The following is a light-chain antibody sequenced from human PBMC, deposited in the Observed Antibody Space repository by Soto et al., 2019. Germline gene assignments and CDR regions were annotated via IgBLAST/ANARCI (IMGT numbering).Light chain of an antibody. CDR2: EVT. CDR1: SSDVGGYNY. CDR3: ASITRNTTSV. Sequence: QSALTQPASVSGSPGQSITISCTGSSSDVGGYNYVSWYQHHPGKAPKLMIYEVTNRPPGVSHRFSGSKSGNTASLTISGLQTEDEADYYCASITRNTTSVFGTGTKVTVL. J-gene: IGLJ1*01. V-gene: IGLV2-14*01.